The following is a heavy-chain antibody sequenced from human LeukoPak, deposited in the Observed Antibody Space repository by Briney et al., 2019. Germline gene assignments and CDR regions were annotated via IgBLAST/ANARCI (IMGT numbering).Heavy chain of an antibody. D-gene: IGHD4-17*01. CDR3: ARDYGDYGDYMDV. CDR2: IKQDGSEK. CDR1: GFTFSSHC. V-gene: IGHV3-7*01. Sequence: GWSLRLSCAASGFTFSSHCMNWARQAPGKGLEWVANIKQDGSEKYYVDSVKGRFTISRDNAKNSLYLQMNSLRAEDTAVYYCARDYGDYGDYMDVWGKGTTVTVSS. J-gene: IGHJ6*03.